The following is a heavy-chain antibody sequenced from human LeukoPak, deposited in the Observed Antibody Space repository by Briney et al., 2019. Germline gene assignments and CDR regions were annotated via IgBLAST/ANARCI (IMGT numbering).Heavy chain of an antibody. Sequence: GGSLRLSCAASGFTFSSYAMSWVRQAPGKGLEGVSAISGSGGSTHYADSVKGRFTISRDNSKNTLYLQMNSLRAEDTAVYYCAKDAGYYDSSLSYWGQGTLVTVSS. CDR2: ISGSGGST. CDR1: GFTFSSYA. D-gene: IGHD3-22*01. V-gene: IGHV3-23*01. CDR3: AKDAGYYDSSLSY. J-gene: IGHJ4*02.